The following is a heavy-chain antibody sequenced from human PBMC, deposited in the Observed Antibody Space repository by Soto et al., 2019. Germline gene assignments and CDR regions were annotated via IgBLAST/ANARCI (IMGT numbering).Heavy chain of an antibody. D-gene: IGHD2-15*01. CDR3: AREGPGYCSGGSCYSGYGMDV. J-gene: IGHJ6*02. V-gene: IGHV3-74*01. CDR1: GFTFSSYW. CDR2: INSDGSST. Sequence: GGSLRLSCAASGFTFSSYWMHWVRQAPGKGLVWVSRINSDGSSTSYADSVKGRFTISRDNAKNTLYLQMNSLRAEDTAGYYCAREGPGYCSGGSCYSGYGMDVWGQGTTVTVSS.